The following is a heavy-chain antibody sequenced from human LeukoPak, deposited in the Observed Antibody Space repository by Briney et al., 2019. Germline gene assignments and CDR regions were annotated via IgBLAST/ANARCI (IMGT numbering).Heavy chain of an antibody. V-gene: IGHV4-34*01. D-gene: IGHD3-3*01. CDR3: ARGRDIRVLHIIHYYYNALEV. CDR2: INPNGYT. J-gene: IGHJ6*02. CDR1: GGSFSSYY. Sequence: NTSETLSLTCAVYGGSFSSYYWTWVRQTPGKGLEWIGEINPNGYTNYNSSLKSRVTISVDTSKNQFSLKLDSVTAADTAVYFCARGRDIRVLHIIHYYYNALEVWGQGTTVTVSS.